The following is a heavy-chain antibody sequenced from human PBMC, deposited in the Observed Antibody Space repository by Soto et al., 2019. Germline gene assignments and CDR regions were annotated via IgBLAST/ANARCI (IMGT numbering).Heavy chain of an antibody. D-gene: IGHD6-19*01. CDR1: GYTFTGYY. Sequence: ASVKVSCKASGYTFTGYYMHWVRQAPGQGLEWMGWINPNSGGTNYAQKFQGRVTMTRDTSISTAYMELRRLRSDDTAVYYCARVFIAVAGTWDDYWGQGTLVTVSS. V-gene: IGHV1-2*02. CDR3: ARVFIAVAGTWDDY. J-gene: IGHJ4*02. CDR2: INPNSGGT.